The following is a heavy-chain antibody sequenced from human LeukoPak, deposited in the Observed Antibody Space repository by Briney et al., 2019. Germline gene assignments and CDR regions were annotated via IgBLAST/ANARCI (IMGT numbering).Heavy chain of an antibody. Sequence: PSQTLSLTCTVSGGSISSGDYYWSWIRQPPGKGLEWIGYIYYSGSTYYNPSLKSRVTISVDTSKNQFSLKLSSVTAADTAVYYCARAVFTMVRGIRDWFDPWGQGTLVTVSS. V-gene: IGHV4-30-4*01. CDR1: GGSISSGDYY. D-gene: IGHD3-10*01. CDR3: ARAVFTMVRGIRDWFDP. J-gene: IGHJ5*02. CDR2: IYYSGST.